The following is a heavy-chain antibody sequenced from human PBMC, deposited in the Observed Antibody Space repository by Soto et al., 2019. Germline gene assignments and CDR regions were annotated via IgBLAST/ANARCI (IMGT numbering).Heavy chain of an antibody. D-gene: IGHD3-10*01. V-gene: IGHV3-30-3*01. Sequence: QVQLVESGGGVVQPGRSLRLSCAASGFTFSSYAMHWVRQAPGKGLEWVAVISYDGSNKYYADSVKGRFTISRDNSKNALYLQMNGLRAEDTAVYYCGRDRVISSLWCGELFGRGMGVWGQGTPVPGPS. CDR3: GRDRVISSLWCGELFGRGMGV. J-gene: IGHJ6*02. CDR1: GFTFSSYA. CDR2: ISYDGSNK.